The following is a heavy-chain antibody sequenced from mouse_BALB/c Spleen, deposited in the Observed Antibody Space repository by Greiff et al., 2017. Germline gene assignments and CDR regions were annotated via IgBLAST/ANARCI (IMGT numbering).Heavy chain of an antibody. Sequence: EVQVVESGGGLVKPGGSLKLSCAASGFTFSSYAMSWVRQTPEKRLEWVASISSGGSTYYPDSVKGRFTISRDNARNILYLQMSSLRSEDTAMYYCARGDSHYYGLDYWGQGTTLTVSS. CDR1: GFTFSSYA. D-gene: IGHD1-2*01. CDR3: ARGDSHYYGLDY. CDR2: ISSGGST. J-gene: IGHJ2*01. V-gene: IGHV5-6-5*01.